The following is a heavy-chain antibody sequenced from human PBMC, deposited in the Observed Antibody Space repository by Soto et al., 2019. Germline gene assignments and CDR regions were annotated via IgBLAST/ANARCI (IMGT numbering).Heavy chain of an antibody. CDR2: ISGSGGST. CDR1: GFTFSSYA. Sequence: PGGSLRLSCAASGFTFSSYAMSWVRQAPGKGLEWVSAISGSGGSTYYADSVKGRFTISRDNSKNTLYLQMNSLRAEDTAVYYCAKDGTAHYDSSGTFDYWGQGTLVTVSS. J-gene: IGHJ4*02. CDR3: AKDGTAHYDSSGTFDY. V-gene: IGHV3-23*01. D-gene: IGHD3-22*01.